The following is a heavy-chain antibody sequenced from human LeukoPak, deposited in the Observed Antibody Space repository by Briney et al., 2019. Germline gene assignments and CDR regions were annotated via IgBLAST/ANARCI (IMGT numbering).Heavy chain of an antibody. CDR2: IYYSGST. D-gene: IGHD6-13*01. V-gene: IGHV4-39*01. Sequence: PSETLSLTCTVSGGSISSSSYYWGWIRQPPGKGLEWIGSIYYSGSTYYNPSLKSRVTISVDTSKNQFSLKLSSVTAADTVVYYCASEQQPSLGSVDYWGQGTLVTVSS. CDR3: ASEQQPSLGSVDY. CDR1: GGSISSSSYY. J-gene: IGHJ4*02.